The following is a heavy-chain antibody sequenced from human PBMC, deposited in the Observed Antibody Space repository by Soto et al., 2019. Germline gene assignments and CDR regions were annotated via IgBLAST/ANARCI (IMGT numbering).Heavy chain of an antibody. CDR3: ARRGERRLQSRTWYVDL. CDR1: GGIFSSYA. CDR2: IIPIFGTA. J-gene: IGHJ2*01. D-gene: IGHD3-16*01. V-gene: IGHV1-69*12. Sequence: QVQLVQSGAEVKKPGSSVKVSCKVSGGIFSSYAISWVRQAPGQGLEWMGGIIPIFGTANYAEKFRGRVTITADESTSTVYMELRSLRSEDTAVYYCARRGERRLQSRTWYVDLWGRGTLVTVSS.